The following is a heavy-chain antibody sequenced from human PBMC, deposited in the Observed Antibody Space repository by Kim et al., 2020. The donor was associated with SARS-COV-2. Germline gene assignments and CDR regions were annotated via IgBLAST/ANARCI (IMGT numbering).Heavy chain of an antibody. Sequence: GGTTDYAAPVKGRFTVTRDDSENTLYLQLNSLKTEDTAVYYCTTLSVSGHWGQGTLVTVSS. CDR3: TTLSVSGH. J-gene: IGHJ4*02. CDR2: GGTT. V-gene: IGHV3-15*01.